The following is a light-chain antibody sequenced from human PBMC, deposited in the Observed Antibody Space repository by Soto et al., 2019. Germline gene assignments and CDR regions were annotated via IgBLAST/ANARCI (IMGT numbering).Light chain of an antibody. Sequence: EIVMTQSPATLSGSPGERATLSCRASQSVNSHLAWYHQKPGQAPRLLIYGASTRATGIPARFSGSGSGTEFTLTISSLQPEDFAGYYCQQYNNWPRTFGQGTKVEIK. CDR1: QSVNSH. J-gene: IGKJ1*01. CDR3: QQYNNWPRT. CDR2: GAS. V-gene: IGKV3-15*01.